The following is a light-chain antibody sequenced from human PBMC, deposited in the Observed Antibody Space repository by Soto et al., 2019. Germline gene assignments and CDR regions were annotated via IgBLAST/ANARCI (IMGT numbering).Light chain of an antibody. CDR3: QQYKKWPFT. V-gene: IGKV3D-15*01. Sequence: EIVMTQSPAILSVSPGERATLSCRASQSVSSDLAWYQQKPGQAPRLLIYDASTGATGIPARFSGSGSGTEFTLTITSLQSEDFVVYYCQQYKKWPFTFGGGTKVEIK. J-gene: IGKJ4*01. CDR1: QSVSSD. CDR2: DAS.